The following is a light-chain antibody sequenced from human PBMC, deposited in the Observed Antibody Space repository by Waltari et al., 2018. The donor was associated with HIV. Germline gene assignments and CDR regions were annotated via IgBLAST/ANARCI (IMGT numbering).Light chain of an antibody. CDR1: QSINNF. V-gene: IGKV1-39*01. Sequence: DIQMTQSPSSLSASVGDRVPITCRASQSINNFLNWYQQKPGKAPKLLIYGASRLHSGVPSRFSGSGSGTDFTLIVHSLQPEDFATYYCQQSYTTRWTFGLGTKVEMK. CDR3: QQSYTTRWT. CDR2: GAS. J-gene: IGKJ1*01.